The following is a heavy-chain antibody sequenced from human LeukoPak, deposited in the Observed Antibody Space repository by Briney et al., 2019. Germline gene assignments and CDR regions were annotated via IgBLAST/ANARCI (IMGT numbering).Heavy chain of an antibody. CDR2: IRTYTGST. V-gene: IGHV1-18*04. Sequence: ASVKVSCKTSGYTFTTYDISWVRQAPGQGLQWLGWIRTYTGSTNYAQKVQGRVSMTMDTATATAYMELRSLIFADTAVYYCARRASPQDYFDYWGQGTLVTVSS. CDR1: GYTFTTYD. CDR3: ARRASPQDYFDY. J-gene: IGHJ4*02.